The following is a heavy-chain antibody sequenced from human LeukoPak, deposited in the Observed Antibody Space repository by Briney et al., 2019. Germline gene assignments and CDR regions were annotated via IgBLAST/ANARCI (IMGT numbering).Heavy chain of an antibody. V-gene: IGHV4-4*02. CDR2: IYHSGST. J-gene: IGHJ4*02. CDR1: GGSISSSNW. D-gene: IGHD3-22*01. CDR3: ARFPSTYYDSSGYYYGDY. Sequence: PSGTLSLTCAVSGGSISSSNWWSWVRQPPGKGLEWIGEIYHSGSTNYNPSLKSRVTISVGKSKNQFSLKLSSVTAADTAVYYCARFPSTYYDSSGYYYGDYWGQGTLVTVSS.